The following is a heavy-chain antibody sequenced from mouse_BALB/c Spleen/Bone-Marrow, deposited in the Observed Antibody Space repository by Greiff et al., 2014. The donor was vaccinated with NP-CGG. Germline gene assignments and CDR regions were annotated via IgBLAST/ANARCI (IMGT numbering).Heavy chain of an antibody. V-gene: IGHV1-18*01. Sequence: VHVKQSGPELVEPGASVKISCKTSGYTFTEYTMHWVKQSHVKSLEWIGGINPNNGGTSYNQKFKDKATWTVDKSSSTAYMELRSLTSEDSAVYYCARGWLLRHYFDYWGQGTTLTVSS. CDR3: ARGWLLRHYFDY. D-gene: IGHD2-3*01. CDR1: GYTFTEYT. J-gene: IGHJ2*01. CDR2: INPNNGGT.